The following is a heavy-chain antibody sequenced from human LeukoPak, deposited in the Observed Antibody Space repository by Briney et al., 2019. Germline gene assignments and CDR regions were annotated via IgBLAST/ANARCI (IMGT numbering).Heavy chain of an antibody. D-gene: IGHD6-19*01. Sequence: GGSLRLSCAASGFTFDDYGMSWVRQAPGKGLEWVSGISDTGNTYHADSVKGRFTISRDNSKNTLYLQMNSLRAEDTAVYYCARDGSAYSSGWYFDYWGQGTLVTVSS. CDR2: ISDTGNT. CDR3: ARDGSAYSSGWYFDY. V-gene: IGHV3-20*04. CDR1: GFTFDDYG. J-gene: IGHJ4*02.